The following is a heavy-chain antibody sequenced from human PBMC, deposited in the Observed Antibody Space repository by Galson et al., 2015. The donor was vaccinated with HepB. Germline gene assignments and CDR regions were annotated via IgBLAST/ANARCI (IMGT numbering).Heavy chain of an antibody. CDR3: ASPLGYCSSTSCYDVDY. J-gene: IGHJ4*02. V-gene: IGHV1-2*02. CDR1: GYTFTGYY. CDR2: INPNSGGT. Sequence: SVKVSCKASGYTFTGYYMHWVRQAPGQGLEWMGWINPNSGGTNYAQKFQGRVTMTRDTSISTAYMELSRLRSDDTAVYYCASPLGYCSSTSCYDVDYWGQGSLVTVSS. D-gene: IGHD2-2*01.